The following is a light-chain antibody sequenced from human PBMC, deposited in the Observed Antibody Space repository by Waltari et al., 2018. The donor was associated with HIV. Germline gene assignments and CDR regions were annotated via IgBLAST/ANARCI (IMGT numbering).Light chain of an antibody. CDR3: QQFRSYPRT. J-gene: IGKJ2*01. CDR2: AAS. V-gene: IGKV1-27*01. CDR1: QDIRNY. Sequence: DIQMTQSPSSLSASVGDRVTITCRASQDIRNYLAWYQQKPGKVPKLLIYAASILQSGVPSRFSGSESGTDFTLTISSLQPEDVATYYCQQFRSYPRTFGQGATLEIK.